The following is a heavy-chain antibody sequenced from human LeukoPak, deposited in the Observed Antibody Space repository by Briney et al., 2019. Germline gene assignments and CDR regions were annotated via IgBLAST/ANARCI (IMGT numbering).Heavy chain of an antibody. CDR1: GGSISGYY. Sequence: PSETLSLTCTVSGGSISGYYWNWVRQPPGKGLEWIGYIYYSGSTKYNPSLKSRVTISVDTSKNQFSLKLSSVTAADTAVYYCARRGYASSWSFDYWGQGTLVIVSS. D-gene: IGHD6-13*01. V-gene: IGHV4-59*08. J-gene: IGHJ4*02. CDR3: ARRGYASSWSFDY. CDR2: IYYSGST.